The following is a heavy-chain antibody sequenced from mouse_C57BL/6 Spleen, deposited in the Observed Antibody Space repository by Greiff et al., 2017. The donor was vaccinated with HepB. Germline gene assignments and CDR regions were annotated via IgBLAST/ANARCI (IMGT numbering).Heavy chain of an antibody. D-gene: IGHD2-5*01. Sequence: QVQLQQSGAELVKPGASVKISCKASGYAFSSYWMNWVKQRPGKGLEWIGQIYPGDGDTNYNGKFKGKATLTADKSSSTAYMQLSSLTSEDSAVYFCARLSNIEGFDYWGQGTTLTVSS. J-gene: IGHJ2*01. CDR3: ARLSNIEGFDY. V-gene: IGHV1-80*01. CDR1: GYAFSSYW. CDR2: IYPGDGDT.